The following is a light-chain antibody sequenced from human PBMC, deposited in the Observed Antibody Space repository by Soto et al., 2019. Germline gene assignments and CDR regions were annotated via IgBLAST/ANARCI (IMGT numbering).Light chain of an antibody. J-gene: IGKJ4*01. CDR2: WAS. CDR3: QQYYTTPRT. CDR1: QSVLSSYNNQNH. Sequence: DIVMTQSPDSLAVSLGERATINCKSSQSVLSSYNNQNHLAWYQQKPGQPPRLLIDWASTRESGVPDRFSGGGSGTDFTLTISRLQAEDVAVYYCQQYYTTPRTFGGGTKVEI. V-gene: IGKV4-1*01.